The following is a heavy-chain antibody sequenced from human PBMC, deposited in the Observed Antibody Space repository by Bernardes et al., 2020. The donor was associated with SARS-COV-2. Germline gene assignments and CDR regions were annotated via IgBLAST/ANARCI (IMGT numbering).Heavy chain of an antibody. CDR2: ISGSGGST. D-gene: IGHD5-12*01. V-gene: IGHV3-23*01. J-gene: IGHJ4*02. CDR3: AKGTRSGSGYDARYDY. CDR1: GFTFSSYA. Sequence: GGSLRLSCAASGFTFSSYAMSWVRQAPGKGLEWVSAISGSGGSTYYADSVKGRFTISRDNSKNTLYLQMNSLRAEDTAVYYCAKGTRSGSGYDARYDYWGQGTLVTVSS.